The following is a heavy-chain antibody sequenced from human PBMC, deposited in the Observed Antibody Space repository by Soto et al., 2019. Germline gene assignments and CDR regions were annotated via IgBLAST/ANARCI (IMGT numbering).Heavy chain of an antibody. CDR2: INAGNGNT. V-gene: IGHV1-3*01. Sequence: ASVKVSCKASGYTFTSYAMHWVRQAPGQRLEWMGWINAGNGNTKYSQKFQGRVTITRDTSASTAYMELSSLRSEDTAVYYCARAVGYCSSTSCPSRWFDPWGQGTLVTVSS. CDR3: ARAVGYCSSTSCPSRWFDP. CDR1: GYTFTSYA. J-gene: IGHJ5*02. D-gene: IGHD2-2*01.